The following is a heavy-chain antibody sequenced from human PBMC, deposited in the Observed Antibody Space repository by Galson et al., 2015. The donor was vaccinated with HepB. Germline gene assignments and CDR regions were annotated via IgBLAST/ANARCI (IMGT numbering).Heavy chain of an antibody. CDR3: ARGSSTYYDYIWGSYRYPNPANYFDY. J-gene: IGHJ4*02. CDR1: GYTFTSSG. D-gene: IGHD3-16*02. Sequence: SVKVSCKASGYTFTSSGISWVRQAPGQGLEWMGWISAYNGNTNYAQKLQGRVTMTTDTSTSTAYMELRSLRSDDTAVYYCARGSSTYYDYIWGSYRYPNPANYFDYWGQGTLVTVSS. V-gene: IGHV1-18*01. CDR2: ISAYNGNT.